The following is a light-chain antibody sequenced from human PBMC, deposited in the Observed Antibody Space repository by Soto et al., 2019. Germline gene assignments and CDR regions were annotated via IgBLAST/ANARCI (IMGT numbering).Light chain of an antibody. Sequence: QSVLTQSSSASASLGSSVKLTCTLSSGHSSYIIAWHQQQPGKAPRYLMKLEGSGGYNKGSGVPDRLSGSSSGADRYLTISNLLFEDEADYYCETWASNSWVFGVGTPLTV. J-gene: IGLJ3*02. CDR3: ETWASNSWV. CDR1: SGHSSYI. V-gene: IGLV4-60*02. CDR2: LEGSGGY.